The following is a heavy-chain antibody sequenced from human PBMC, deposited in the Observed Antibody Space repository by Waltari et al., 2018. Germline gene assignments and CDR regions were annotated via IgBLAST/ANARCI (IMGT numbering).Heavy chain of an antibody. CDR1: GFPFSRYW. D-gene: IGHD4-17*01. CDR3: ARDPSYGAIDY. J-gene: IGHJ4*02. V-gene: IGHV3-7*01. Sequence: EVPLVESGGGVVQPGGSLRLSCAASGFPFSRYWMSWVRQAPGKGLEWVANIRPDGNEKYYVDSVKGRLTISRDNAKNSLYLQMNSLRVEDTAVYFCARDPSYGAIDYWGQGTLVTVSS. CDR2: IRPDGNEK.